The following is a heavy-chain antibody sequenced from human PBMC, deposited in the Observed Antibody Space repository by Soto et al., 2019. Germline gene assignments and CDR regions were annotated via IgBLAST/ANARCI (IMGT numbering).Heavy chain of an antibody. D-gene: IGHD3-10*01. CDR3: ATKYHYGSGTYLYYFDY. J-gene: IGHJ4*02. CDR2: LSGGDDST. Sequence: EVQLLESGGGLVQPGGSLRLSCAASGFTFSHFAMSWVRQAPGKGLEWVSTLSGGDDSTYYADSVKDRFTISRDNSKNPLYLQLNSLRAEDTAVYYCATKYHYGSGTYLYYFDYWGQGTLVTVSS. CDR1: GFTFSHFA. V-gene: IGHV3-23*01.